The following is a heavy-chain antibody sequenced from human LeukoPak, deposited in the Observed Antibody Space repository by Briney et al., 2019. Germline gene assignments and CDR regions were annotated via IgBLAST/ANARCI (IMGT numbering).Heavy chain of an antibody. CDR2: INPNSGGT. V-gene: IGHV1-2*02. Sequence: ASVKVSCKASGYTFAGYYMHWVRQAPGQGLEWMGWINPNSGGTNYAQKFQGRVTMTRGTSISTAYMELSRLRSDDTAVYYCARPDAQNLDLAFDYWGQGTLVTVSS. D-gene: IGHD3/OR15-3a*01. J-gene: IGHJ4*02. CDR3: ARPDAQNLDLAFDY. CDR1: GYTFAGYY.